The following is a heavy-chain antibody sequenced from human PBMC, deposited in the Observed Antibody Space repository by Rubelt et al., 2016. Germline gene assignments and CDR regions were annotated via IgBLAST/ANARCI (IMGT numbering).Heavy chain of an antibody. J-gene: IGHJ4*02. D-gene: IGHD2-15*01. CDR3: AREYYCSGGGCHLHHFDY. Sequence: QVQVVESGGGVVQPGGSLRLSCATSGFPFNYYGFHWIRQTPGKGLEYLAFITYDGVNTYYADAVKGRFTISRDNAKNTMYLQMNIVRAEDTAVYYCAREYYCSGGGCHLHHFDYWGQGTLVTVSS. CDR1: GFPFNYYG. V-gene: IGHV3-30*06. CDR2: ITYDGVNT.